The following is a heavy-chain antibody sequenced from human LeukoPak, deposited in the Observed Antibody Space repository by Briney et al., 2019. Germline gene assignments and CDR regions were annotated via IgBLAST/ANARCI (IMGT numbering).Heavy chain of an antibody. D-gene: IGHD3-10*01. J-gene: IGHJ6*02. V-gene: IGHV3-30*04. CDR3: ARVQRAGDLELFGMGV. CDR2: ISSDGSNK. CDR1: GFTFSRYA. Sequence: PGGSLRLSCAASGFTFSRYAMHWVRQTPGKGLEWVAVISSDGSNKYYADSVRGRFTISRDISKNTLYLEMNSLRGEDTALYYCARVQRAGDLELFGMGVRGQGTTVTVSS.